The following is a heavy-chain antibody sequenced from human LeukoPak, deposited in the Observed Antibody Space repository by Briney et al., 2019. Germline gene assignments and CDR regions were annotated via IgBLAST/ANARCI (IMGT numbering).Heavy chain of an antibody. Sequence: PGGSLRLSCAASGFTFSSYGMHWVRQAPGKGLEWVAVISYDGSNKYYADSVKGRFTISRDNSKYTLYLQMNSLRAEDTAVYYCAKDPAPWGQGTLVTVPS. CDR2: ISYDGSNK. V-gene: IGHV3-30*18. CDR1: GFTFSSYG. J-gene: IGHJ4*02. CDR3: AKDPAP.